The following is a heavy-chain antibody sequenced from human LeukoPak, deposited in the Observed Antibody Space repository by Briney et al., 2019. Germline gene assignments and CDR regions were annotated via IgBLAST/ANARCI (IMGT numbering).Heavy chain of an antibody. J-gene: IGHJ5*02. CDR1: GGSISSSSYY. Sequence: PSETLSLTCTVSGGSISSSSYYWGWIRQPPGKGLEWIGSIYYSGSTYYNPSLKSRVTISVDTSKNQFSLKLSSVTAADTAVYYCARQGAVRGVISSYETYGWFDPWGQGTLVTVSS. D-gene: IGHD3-10*01. CDR3: ARQGAVRGVISSYETYGWFDP. CDR2: IYYSGST. V-gene: IGHV4-39*07.